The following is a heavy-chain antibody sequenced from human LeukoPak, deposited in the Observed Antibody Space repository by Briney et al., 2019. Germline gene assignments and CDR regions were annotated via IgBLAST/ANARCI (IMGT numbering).Heavy chain of an antibody. CDR3: AKLPFGPLGGPRTSY. Sequence: PGGSLRLSCAASGFTFYSYAMSWVRQAPGKGLEWVSAISGSGGSTYYADSVKGRFTISRDNSKNTLYLQMNSLRAEDTAVYYCAKLPFGPLGGPRTSYWGQGTLVTVSS. CDR1: GFTFYSYA. CDR2: ISGSGGST. J-gene: IGHJ4*02. D-gene: IGHD2-15*01. V-gene: IGHV3-23*01.